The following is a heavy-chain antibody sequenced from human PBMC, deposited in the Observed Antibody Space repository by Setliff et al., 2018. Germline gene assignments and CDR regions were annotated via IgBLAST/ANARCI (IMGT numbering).Heavy chain of an antibody. Sequence: PGGSLRLSCAASGFTFSNYAMNWVRQAPGKGLEWVSVISISGGIGYADSVKGRFTISRDNAKNSLYLQMNSLRAEDTALYYCAKDTERGYSYGYSDYWGQGTLVTVSS. V-gene: IGHV3-9*01. CDR1: GFTFSNYA. J-gene: IGHJ4*02. CDR2: ISISGGI. D-gene: IGHD5-18*01. CDR3: AKDTERGYSYGYSDY.